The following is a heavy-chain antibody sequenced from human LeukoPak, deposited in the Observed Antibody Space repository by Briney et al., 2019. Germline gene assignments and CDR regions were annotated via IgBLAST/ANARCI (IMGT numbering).Heavy chain of an antibody. CDR1: GFTFSSYA. CDR3: AKDLGGDYYDSSGYSDY. CDR2: ISGSGGST. Sequence: PGGSLRLSCAASGFTFSSYAMSWVRQAPGKGLEWVSAISGSGGSTYYADSVKGGFTISRDNSKNTLYLQMNSLRAEDTAVYYCAKDLGGDYYDSSGYSDYWGQGTLVTVSS. D-gene: IGHD3-22*01. J-gene: IGHJ4*02. V-gene: IGHV3-23*01.